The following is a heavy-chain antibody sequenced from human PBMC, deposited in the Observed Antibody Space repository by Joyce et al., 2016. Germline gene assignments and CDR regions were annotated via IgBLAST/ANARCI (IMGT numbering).Heavy chain of an antibody. J-gene: IGHJ5*02. D-gene: IGHD3-16*01. V-gene: IGHV4-39*01. CDR1: GGSISSVSHY. Sequence: QLQLQESGPGLVKPSETLSLTCTVSGGSISSVSHYLGWIRQPPGKGLEWVASIYYSGSTYCNPCHKSRITRSIDMSKNQFSLNLDSVTAAGRAIYYCAGWGGEVHNWFEPWGKGTRVTVSS. CDR3: AGWGGEVHNWFEP. CDR2: IYYSGST.